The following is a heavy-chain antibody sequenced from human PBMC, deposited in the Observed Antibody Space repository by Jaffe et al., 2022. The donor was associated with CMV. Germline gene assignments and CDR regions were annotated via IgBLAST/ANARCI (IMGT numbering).Heavy chain of an antibody. CDR3: ASWRGYDYVWGSYRFRHHGIAFDI. CDR1: GGSFSGYY. Sequence: QVQLQQWGAGLLKPSETLSLTCAVYGGSFSGYYWSWIRQPPGKGLEWIGEINHSGSTNYNPSLKSRVTISVDTSKNQFSLKLSSVTAADTAVYYCASWRGYDYVWGSYRFRHHGIAFDIWGQGTMVTVSS. J-gene: IGHJ3*02. D-gene: IGHD3-16*02. V-gene: IGHV4-34*01. CDR2: INHSGST.